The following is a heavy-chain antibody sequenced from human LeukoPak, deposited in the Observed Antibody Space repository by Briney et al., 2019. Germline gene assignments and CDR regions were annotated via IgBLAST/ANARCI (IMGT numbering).Heavy chain of an antibody. Sequence: GASVKVSCKASGYTFTSYDINWVRQATGQGLEWMGWMNPNSGNTGYAQRFQGRVTMTRNTSISTAYMELSSLRSEDTAVYYCAIFGRASRSGFDYWGQGTLVTVSS. J-gene: IGHJ4*02. CDR3: AIFGRASRSGFDY. D-gene: IGHD3-10*01. CDR2: MNPNSGNT. CDR1: GYTFTSYD. V-gene: IGHV1-8*01.